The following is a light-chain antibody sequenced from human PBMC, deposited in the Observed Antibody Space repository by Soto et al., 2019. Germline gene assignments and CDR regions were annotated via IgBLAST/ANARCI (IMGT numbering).Light chain of an antibody. J-gene: IGKJ3*01. Sequence: EIVMTQSPATLSVSPGERATLSCRASQSVSSNLAWYQQKPGQAPRLLIYGASTRATGIPARFSGSGSGTEFTLTISSLQSEDFEVYYCQQYNNWPPFTCGPGTKVDIK. V-gene: IGKV3-15*01. CDR1: QSVSSN. CDR3: QQYNNWPPFT. CDR2: GAS.